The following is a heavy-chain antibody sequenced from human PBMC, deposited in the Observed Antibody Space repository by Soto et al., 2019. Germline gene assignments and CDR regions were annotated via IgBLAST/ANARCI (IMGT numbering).Heavy chain of an antibody. Sequence: ASVKVSCKASGYTFTSYGISWVRQAPGQGLDWMGWISAYNGNTKYAQDLQGRVTMTTDTSTSTAYMELRGLRSDDTAVYYCARFSGGSYNTYYFYYGMDVWGQGTTVTVSS. D-gene: IGHD2-15*01. V-gene: IGHV1-18*01. J-gene: IGHJ6*02. CDR3: ARFSGGSYNTYYFYYGMDV. CDR2: ISAYNGNT. CDR1: GYTFTSYG.